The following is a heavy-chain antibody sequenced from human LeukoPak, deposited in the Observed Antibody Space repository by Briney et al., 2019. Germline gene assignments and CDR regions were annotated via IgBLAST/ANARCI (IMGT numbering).Heavy chain of an antibody. CDR3: ARVSFSDYDFWSGYYHYMDV. J-gene: IGHJ6*03. V-gene: IGHV4-34*01. Sequence: SETLSLTCAVYGGSFSGYYWSWIRQPPGKGLEWIGEINHSGSTNYNPSLKSRVTISVDTSKNQFSLKLSSVTAADTAVYYCARVSFSDYDFWSGYYHYMDVWGKGTTVTVSS. D-gene: IGHD3-3*01. CDR1: GGSFSGYY. CDR2: INHSGST.